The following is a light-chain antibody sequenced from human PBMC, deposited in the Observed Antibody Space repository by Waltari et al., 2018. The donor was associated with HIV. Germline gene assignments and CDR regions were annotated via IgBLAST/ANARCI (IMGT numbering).Light chain of an antibody. CDR3: QAWDSGTAV. V-gene: IGLV3-1*01. Sequence: SYELTQPPSVSVSPGQTASITCSGDKLVSKFVSWYQQKPGQSPVLVIYQDSKRPSGFLEGFPGSKSGNTATLTISGTQAMDEADYYCQAWDSGTAVFGVGTKLTVL. CDR2: QDS. J-gene: IGLJ2*01. CDR1: KLVSKF.